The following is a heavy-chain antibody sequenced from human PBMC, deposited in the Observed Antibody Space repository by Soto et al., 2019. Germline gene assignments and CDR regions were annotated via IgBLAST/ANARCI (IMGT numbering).Heavy chain of an antibody. J-gene: IGHJ4*01. D-gene: IGHD3-10*01. CDR1: GLTFRSYE. V-gene: IGHV3-48*03. CDR3: ARYGTRGDG. CDR2: FSRSGLTT. Sequence: PGVPMRLSYTSSGLTFRSYEMHLVREAPGKGVEWVSYFSRSGLTTYYADFAEGRFTSSRDNAKDSLYLHLNSLRVGDTAVYYCARYGTRGDGWGLGTQVTVSS.